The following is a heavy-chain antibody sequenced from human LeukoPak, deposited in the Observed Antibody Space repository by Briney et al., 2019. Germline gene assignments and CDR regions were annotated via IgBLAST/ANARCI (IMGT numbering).Heavy chain of an antibody. J-gene: IGHJ5*02. CDR2: INSYWSST. CDR1: GFTFSSYW. V-gene: IGHV3-74*01. D-gene: IGHD5-18*01. Sequence: GGSLRLSCTASGFTFSSYWMHWLRHAPGKGLVWVSRINSYWSSTSYADSVKGRFTISRDNAKNTLYLQMNSLRDEDTAVYYCAREGPQYSYGSWGQGTLVTVSS. CDR3: AREGPQYSYGS.